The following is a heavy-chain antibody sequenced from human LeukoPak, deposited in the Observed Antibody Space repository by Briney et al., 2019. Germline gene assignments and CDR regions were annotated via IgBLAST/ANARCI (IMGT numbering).Heavy chain of an antibody. CDR1: GASVSSDY. Sequence: SETLSLTCTVSGASVSSDYWSWIRQPPGKGLEWIGEINHSGSTNYNPSLKSRVTISVDTSKNQFSLKLSSVTAADTAVYYCAREPTYYDILTGYYNRKGIDYWGQGTLVTVSS. CDR3: AREPTYYDILTGYYNRKGIDY. J-gene: IGHJ4*02. D-gene: IGHD3-9*01. CDR2: INHSGST. V-gene: IGHV4-34*01.